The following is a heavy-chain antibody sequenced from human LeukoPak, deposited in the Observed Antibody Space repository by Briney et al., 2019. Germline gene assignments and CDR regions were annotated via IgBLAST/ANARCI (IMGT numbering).Heavy chain of an antibody. CDR3: ARGLQSFGELFDYFEY. CDR1: GYTFTIHG. Sequence: GASVKVSRKSSGYTFTIHGITWVRQAPGQGLEWMGWISAYNGNANYAQKVQGRVTMTRDTSTSTAYMELRSLKSDDTAVYYCARGLQSFGELFDYFEYWGQGTLVTVSS. J-gene: IGHJ4*02. CDR2: ISAYNGNA. V-gene: IGHV1-18*01. D-gene: IGHD3-10*01.